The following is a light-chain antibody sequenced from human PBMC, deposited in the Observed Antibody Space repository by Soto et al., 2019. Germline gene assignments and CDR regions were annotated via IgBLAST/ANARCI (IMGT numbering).Light chain of an antibody. Sequence: DIQMTQSPSSLSASVGDRVTITCQASQDISNYLNWYQQKPGKAPKLLIYDASNVETGVPSRFSGSGSGTDFIFTISSLQPEDIATYFCQQYDNLPTFGGGTKVEIK. V-gene: IGKV1-33*01. CDR2: DAS. J-gene: IGKJ4*01. CDR1: QDISNY. CDR3: QQYDNLPT.